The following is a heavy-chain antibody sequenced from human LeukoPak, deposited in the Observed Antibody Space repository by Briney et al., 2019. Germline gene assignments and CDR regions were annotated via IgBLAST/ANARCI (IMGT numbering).Heavy chain of an antibody. V-gene: IGHV4-34*01. J-gene: IGHJ5*02. CDR2: INHSGSI. CDR1: GGSFSGYY. CDR3: ARGASAYTYYYGSGKGKQNWFDP. Sequence: SETLSLTCAVYGGSFSGYYWSWIRQPPGKGLEWIGEINHSGSINYNPSLKSRVTISVDTSKNQFSLKLSSVTAADTAVYYCARGASAYTYYYGSGKGKQNWFDPWGQGTLVTVSS. D-gene: IGHD3-10*01.